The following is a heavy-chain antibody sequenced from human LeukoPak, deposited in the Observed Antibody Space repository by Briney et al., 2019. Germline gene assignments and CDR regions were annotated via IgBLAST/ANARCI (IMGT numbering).Heavy chain of an antibody. V-gene: IGHV4-4*07. D-gene: IGHD2-2*01. CDR3: AREWGCSSTSCYGHMDV. Sequence: SETLSLTCTVSGGSISSYYWSWIRQPAGKGLEWIGRIYTSGSTNYNPSLKSRVTMSVDTSKNQFSLKLSSVTAADTAVYYCAREWGCSSTSCYGHMDVWGKGTTVTVSS. J-gene: IGHJ6*03. CDR2: IYTSGST. CDR1: GGSISSYY.